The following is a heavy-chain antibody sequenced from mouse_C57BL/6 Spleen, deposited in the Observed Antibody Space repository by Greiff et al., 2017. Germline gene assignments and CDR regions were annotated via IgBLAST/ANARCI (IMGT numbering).Heavy chain of an antibody. CDR1: GFNIKNTY. CDR2: IDPANGNT. J-gene: IGHJ3*01. D-gene: IGHD1-1*01. Sequence: VQLQQSVAELVRPGASVKLSCTASGFNIKNTYMHWVKQRPEQGLEWIGRIDPANGNTKYAPKFQGKATITADTSSNTAYLQLSSLTSEDTALYYGARDALYYGSSYNWFAYWGQGTLVTVSA. V-gene: IGHV14-3*01. CDR3: ARDALYYGSSYNWFAY.